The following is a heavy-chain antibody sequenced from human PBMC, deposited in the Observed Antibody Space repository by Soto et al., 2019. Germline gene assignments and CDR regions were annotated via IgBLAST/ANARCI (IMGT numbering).Heavy chain of an antibody. CDR2: ISGSGGST. J-gene: IGHJ4*02. CDR1: GFTFSSYA. Sequence: GGSLRLSCAASGFTFSSYAMSWVRQAPGKGLEWVSAISGSGGSTYYADSVKGRFTISRDNSKNTLYLQMNSLRAEDTAVYYCAKDQAPFYDSSGYHFDYWGQGTLVTVSS. D-gene: IGHD3-22*01. V-gene: IGHV3-23*01. CDR3: AKDQAPFYDSSGYHFDY.